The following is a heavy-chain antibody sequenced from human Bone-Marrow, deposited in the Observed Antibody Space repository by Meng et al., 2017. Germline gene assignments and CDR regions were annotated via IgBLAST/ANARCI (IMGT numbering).Heavy chain of an antibody. CDR2: INTNTGNP. CDR3: ARVLLWFGELSGDY. V-gene: IGHV7-4-1*02. CDR1: GYTFTSYA. D-gene: IGHD3-10*01. Sequence: ASVKVSCKASGYTFTSYAMNWVRQAPGQGLEWMGWINTNTGNPTYAQGFTGRFVFSLDTSVSTAYLQISSLKAEDTAVYYCARVLLWFGELSGDYWGQGTLVTGAS. J-gene: IGHJ4*02.